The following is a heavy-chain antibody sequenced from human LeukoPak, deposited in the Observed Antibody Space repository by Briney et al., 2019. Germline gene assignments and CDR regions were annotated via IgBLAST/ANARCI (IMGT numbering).Heavy chain of an antibody. CDR3: ARGSLLTLYSGRSHNWFDP. J-gene: IGHJ5*02. CDR2: MNPNSGNT. V-gene: IGHV1-8*01. CDR1: GYTFTSYD. Sequence: ASVKVSCKASGYTFTSYDINWVRQATGQGLEWMGWMNPNSGNTGYAQKFQGRVTMTRNTSISTAYMELSSLRSEDTAVYYCARGSLLTLYSGRSHNWFDPWGQGTLVTVSS. D-gene: IGHD1-26*01.